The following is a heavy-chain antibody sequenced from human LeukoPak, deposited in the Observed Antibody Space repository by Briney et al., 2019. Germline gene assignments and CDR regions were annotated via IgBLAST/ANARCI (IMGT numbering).Heavy chain of an antibody. J-gene: IGHJ6*02. Sequence: ASVKVSCKASGYTFTCYYMHWVRQAPGQGLEWMGWINPNSGGTNYAQKFQGRVTMTRDTSISTAYMELSRLRSDDTAVYYCARGIRYCSGGSCLTRYYYYYGMDVWGQGTTVTVSS. CDR2: INPNSGGT. V-gene: IGHV1-2*02. CDR1: GYTFTCYY. D-gene: IGHD2-15*01. CDR3: ARGIRYCSGGSCLTRYYYYYGMDV.